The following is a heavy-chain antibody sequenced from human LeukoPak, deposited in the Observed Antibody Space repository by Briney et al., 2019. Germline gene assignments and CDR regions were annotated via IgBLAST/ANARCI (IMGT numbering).Heavy chain of an antibody. J-gene: IGHJ6*02. CDR3: ATDHSVFGGSYYYYYGMDV. CDR2: FDPEDGET. V-gene: IGHV1-24*01. CDR1: GYTLTELS. D-gene: IGHD1-26*01. Sequence: GASVKVSCKVSGYTLTELSMHWVRQGPGKGLEWMGGFDPEDGETIYAQKFQGRVTMTEDTSTDTAYMELSSLRSEDTAVYYCATDHSVFGGSYYYYYGMDVWGQGTTVTVSS.